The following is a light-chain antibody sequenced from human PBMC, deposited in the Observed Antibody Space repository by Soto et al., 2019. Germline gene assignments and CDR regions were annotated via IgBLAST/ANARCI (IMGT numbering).Light chain of an antibody. V-gene: IGLV2-8*01. CDR1: GTDVGQYNY. CDR3: CSYVGASIYV. J-gene: IGLJ1*01. Sequence: QSALTQPPSASGSPGQSVTISCTGAGTDVGQYNYVSWYQQHPGKAPKLLIHHVSRRPSGVPARFSGSKSGNTASLTVSGLQTEDEADYYCCSYVGASIYVFGTGTKLTVL. CDR2: HVS.